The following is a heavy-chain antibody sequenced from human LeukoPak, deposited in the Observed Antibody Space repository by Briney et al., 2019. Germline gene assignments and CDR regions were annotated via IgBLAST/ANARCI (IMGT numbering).Heavy chain of an antibody. D-gene: IGHD3-22*01. Sequence: PETLSLTCAVYGGSFSGYYWSWIRQPPGKGLEWIGEINHSGSTNYNPSLKSRVTISVDTSKNQFSLKLSSVTAADTAVYYCARAGYYDSSGLDYWGQGTLVTVSS. CDR2: INHSGST. CDR1: GGSFSGYY. J-gene: IGHJ4*02. CDR3: ARAGYYDSSGLDY. V-gene: IGHV4-34*01.